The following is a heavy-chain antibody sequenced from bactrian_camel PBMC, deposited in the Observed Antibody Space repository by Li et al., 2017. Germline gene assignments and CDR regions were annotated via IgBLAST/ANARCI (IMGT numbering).Heavy chain of an antibody. J-gene: IGHJ6*01. V-gene: IGHV3S10*01. Sequence: VQLVESGGGLVEPGGSLRLSCTASEFAFASYDMSWVRQAPGKGLEWVSGINAGDTPYYADSVKGRFTISRDNAKNTVFLQMNSLKTEDTALYYCAKAPYGYYWNDDHDFTGYWGQGTQVTVS. D-gene: IGHD4*01. CDR2: INAGDTP. CDR1: EFAFASYD. CDR3: AKAPYGYYWNDDHDFTGY.